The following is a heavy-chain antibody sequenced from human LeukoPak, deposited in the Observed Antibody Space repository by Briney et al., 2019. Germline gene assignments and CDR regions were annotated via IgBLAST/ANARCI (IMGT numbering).Heavy chain of an antibody. CDR2: IYHSGST. D-gene: IGHD3-3*01. Sequence: SETLSLTCTVSGGSISGGGYYWSWIRQPPGKGLEWIGYIYHSGSTYYNPSLKSRVTISVDRSKNQFSLKLSSVTAADTAVYYCARDLPLAIFGVGGDAFDIWGQGTMVTVSS. CDR3: ARDLPLAIFGVGGDAFDI. V-gene: IGHV4-30-2*01. J-gene: IGHJ3*02. CDR1: GGSISGGGYY.